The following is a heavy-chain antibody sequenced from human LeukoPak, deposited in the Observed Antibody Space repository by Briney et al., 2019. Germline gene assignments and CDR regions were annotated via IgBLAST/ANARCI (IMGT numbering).Heavy chain of an antibody. V-gene: IGHV3-21*01. J-gene: IGHJ4*02. D-gene: IGHD2-15*01. CDR1: GFTFSSYG. CDR3: ARDGSGGSCYSL. CDR2: ISSSSGYI. Sequence: GGSLRLSCAASGFTFSSYGMNWVRQAPGKGLEWVSSISSSSGYIFYADSVKGRFTISRDNAKNSLFLQMDSLRAEDTAVYYCARDGSGGSCYSLWGQGTLVTVSA.